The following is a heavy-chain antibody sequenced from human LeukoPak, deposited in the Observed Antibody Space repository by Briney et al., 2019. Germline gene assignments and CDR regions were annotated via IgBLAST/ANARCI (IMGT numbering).Heavy chain of an antibody. V-gene: IGHV1-46*01. Sequence: ASVKVSCKASGYTFTSYYMHWVRQAPGQGLEWMGIINPSGGSTSYAQKFQGRVTMTRDTSTSTVYMELSSLRSEDTAVYYCARDSNSGGKSWYYFDYWGQGTLVTVSS. CDR2: INPSGGST. D-gene: IGHD4-23*01. CDR1: GYTFTSYY. J-gene: IGHJ4*02. CDR3: ARDSNSGGKSWYYFDY.